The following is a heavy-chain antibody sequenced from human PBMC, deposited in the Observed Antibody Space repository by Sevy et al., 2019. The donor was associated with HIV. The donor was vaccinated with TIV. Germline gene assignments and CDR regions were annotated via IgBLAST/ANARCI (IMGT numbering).Heavy chain of an antibody. CDR3: ARQRASSGYFYFDS. Sequence: SETLSLTCTVSGGSISSGDYYWSWIRQPPGKGLEWIGYIFYSGSTYFNPSLKCRVTISLDTSKGQFSLRLSSVTAADTAVFYCARQRASSGYFYFDSWGQGTLVTVSS. CDR2: IFYSGST. D-gene: IGHD3-22*01. J-gene: IGHJ4*02. V-gene: IGHV4-30-4*01. CDR1: GGSISSGDYY.